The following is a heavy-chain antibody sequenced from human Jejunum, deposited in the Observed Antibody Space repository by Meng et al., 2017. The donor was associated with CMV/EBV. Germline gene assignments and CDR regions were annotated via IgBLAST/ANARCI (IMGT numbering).Heavy chain of an antibody. Sequence: SISSFYWTWIREPPGKGLEWIGYMSNSGTTNYNPSLKSRLTMSVDASQNQFSLNLNSVTAADTGLYYCARGRVYYSGWNPPYRMDVWGQGTTVTVSS. V-gene: IGHV4-59*01. CDR1: SISSFY. CDR2: MSNSGTT. CDR3: ARGRVYYSGWNPPYRMDV. D-gene: IGHD3-10*01. J-gene: IGHJ6*02.